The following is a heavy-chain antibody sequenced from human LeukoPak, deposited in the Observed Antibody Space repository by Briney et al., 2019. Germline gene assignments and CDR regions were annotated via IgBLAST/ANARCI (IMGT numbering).Heavy chain of an antibody. CDR1: GFTFSNYA. J-gene: IGHJ1*01. Sequence: GGSLRLSCAASGFTFSNYAMSWVRQAPGKGLGWVSSISSSSSYIYYADSVKGRFTISRDNAKNSLYLQMNSLRAEDTAVYYCARDVPAAISEYFQHWGQGTLVTVSS. D-gene: IGHD2-2*01. V-gene: IGHV3-21*01. CDR3: ARDVPAAISEYFQH. CDR2: ISSSSSYI.